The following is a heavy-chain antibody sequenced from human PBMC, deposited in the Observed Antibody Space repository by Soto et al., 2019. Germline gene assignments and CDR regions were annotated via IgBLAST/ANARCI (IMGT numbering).Heavy chain of an antibody. Sequence: LSETLSLTCTVSRGYISSGTNYWAWIRQPPGKGLEWIANINHSGSTNYNPSLKSRVTISVDTSKNQFSRKLSSVTAADTAVYYYARGRMYYDFWSGRPTGFGPWGQGTLVTVSS. J-gene: IGHJ5*02. CDR3: ARGRMYYDFWSGRPTGFGP. CDR2: INHSGST. V-gene: IGHV4-39*07. D-gene: IGHD3-3*01. CDR1: RGYISSGTNY.